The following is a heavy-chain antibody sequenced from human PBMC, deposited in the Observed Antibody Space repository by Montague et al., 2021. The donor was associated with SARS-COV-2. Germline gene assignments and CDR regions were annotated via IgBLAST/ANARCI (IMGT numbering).Heavy chain of an antibody. CDR2: FNYTAST. Sequence: SETLSLTCTVFGGSFSEYYWTWIRQSPGKGLEWIGEFNYTASTNYNPSLKGRVTISVDTSKKHFSLKLTSMTAADTAIYYCARGLLRYFFDWGQGTTVTVSS. CDR3: ARGLLRYFFD. D-gene: IGHD3-9*01. V-gene: IGHV4-34*01. J-gene: IGHJ6*02. CDR1: GGSFSEYY.